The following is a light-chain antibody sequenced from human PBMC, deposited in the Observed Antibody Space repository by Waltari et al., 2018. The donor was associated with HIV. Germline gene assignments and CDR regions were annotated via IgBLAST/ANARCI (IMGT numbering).Light chain of an antibody. CDR2: GAS. CDR3: QDSRT. J-gene: IGKJ2*01. V-gene: IGKV3-20*01. CDR1: ESVSSSY. Sequence: EIVLTQSPGTLSLSPGERASLSGRAKESVSSSYVARYKQNPGQSPRLLMSGASSRATGIPDRFIGTGSGTDFTLIISRLEREDFAVYYCQDSRTFGQGTRLEIK.